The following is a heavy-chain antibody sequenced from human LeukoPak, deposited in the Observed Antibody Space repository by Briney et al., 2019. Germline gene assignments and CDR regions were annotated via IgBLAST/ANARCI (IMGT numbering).Heavy chain of an antibody. V-gene: IGHV1-69*05. CDR3: ARDSGTTGSGNYYYYYMDV. Sequence: SVKVSCKASGGTFSSYAISWVRQAPGQGLEWMGGIIPIFGTANYAQKFQGRVTITTDESTSTAYMELSSLRSEDAAVYYCARDSGTTGSGNYYYYYMDVWGKGTTVTVSS. CDR2: IIPIFGTA. D-gene: IGHD3-10*01. J-gene: IGHJ6*03. CDR1: GGTFSSYA.